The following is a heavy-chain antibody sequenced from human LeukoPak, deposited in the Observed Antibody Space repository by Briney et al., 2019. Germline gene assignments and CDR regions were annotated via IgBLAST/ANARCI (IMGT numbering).Heavy chain of an antibody. D-gene: IGHD3-10*02. J-gene: IGHJ4*02. V-gene: IGHV4-30-4*01. CDR3: ASYFVGNGGRGY. Sequence: SETLSLTCTVSGDSINSGNSHWTWIRQPPGKGLEWLGSVYDSWSNYYNPSLESRITMSVDTSKNQYSLELSSVIAADTAVYYCASYFVGNGGRGYWGQGALATVSS. CDR2: VYDSWSN. CDR1: GDSINSGNSH.